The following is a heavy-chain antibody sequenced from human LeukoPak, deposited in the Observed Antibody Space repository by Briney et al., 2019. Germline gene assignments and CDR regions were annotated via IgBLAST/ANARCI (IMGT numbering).Heavy chain of an antibody. CDR3: AREPESERIFGVVIYYFDY. Sequence: SQTLSLTCTVSGGSISSGGYHWNWIRQPAGKGLEWIGRIYSSGSTNYNPSLKSRVTMSVDTSKNQFSLKLSSVTAADTAVYYCAREPESERIFGVVIYYFDYWGQGTLVTVSS. J-gene: IGHJ4*02. CDR1: GGSISSGGYH. CDR2: IYSSGST. V-gene: IGHV4-61*02. D-gene: IGHD3-3*01.